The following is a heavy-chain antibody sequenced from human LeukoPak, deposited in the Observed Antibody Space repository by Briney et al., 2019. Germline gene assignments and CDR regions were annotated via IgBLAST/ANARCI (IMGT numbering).Heavy chain of an antibody. Sequence: PGGSLRLSCAASGFTFSSYSMNWVRQAPGKGLEWVSYINSSSSTIYYADSVKGRFTISRDNAKNSLYLQMNSLRAEDTAVYYCARDRLTTIEGGGYYFDYWGQGTLVTVSS. J-gene: IGHJ4*02. D-gene: IGHD2-21*02. CDR1: GFTFSSYS. V-gene: IGHV3-48*01. CDR3: ARDRLTTIEGGGYYFDY. CDR2: INSSSSTI.